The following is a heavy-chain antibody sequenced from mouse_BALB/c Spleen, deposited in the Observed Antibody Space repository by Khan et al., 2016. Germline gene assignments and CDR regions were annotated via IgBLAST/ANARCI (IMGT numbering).Heavy chain of an antibody. J-gene: IGHJ2*01. D-gene: IGHD1-1*01. CDR2: ISTYTGEA. V-gene: IGHV9-3-1*01. Sequence: QFQLVQSGPELKKPGETVKISCKASGYSFRNYGINWVKQVPGKGLKWMGWISTYTGEATYAGDFKGRFAFSLDTSARTAFLQINNLTNEDTATFFCTIFGSSSYFDQWGQGTTLTVSS. CDR1: GYSFRNYG. CDR3: TIFGSSSYFDQ.